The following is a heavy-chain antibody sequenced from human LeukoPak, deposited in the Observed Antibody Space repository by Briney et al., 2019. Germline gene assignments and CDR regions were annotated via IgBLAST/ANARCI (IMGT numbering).Heavy chain of an antibody. CDR3: ARDPKVLWWELHWFDP. D-gene: IGHD1-26*01. Sequence: SETLSLTCTVSGGSISSSSYYWGWIRQPPGKGLEWIGSIYYSGSTYYNPSLKSRVTISVDTSKNQFSLKLSSVTAADTAVYYCARDPKVLWWELHWFDPWGQGTLVTVSS. CDR1: GGSISSSSYY. J-gene: IGHJ5*02. V-gene: IGHV4-39*07. CDR2: IYYSGST.